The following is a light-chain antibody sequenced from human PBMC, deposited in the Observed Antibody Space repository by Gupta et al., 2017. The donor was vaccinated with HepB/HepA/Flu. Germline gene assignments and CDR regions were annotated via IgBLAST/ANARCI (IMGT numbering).Light chain of an antibody. CDR3: CSYAGSSTLV. J-gene: IGLJ2*01. Sequence: QSALNQPASVSGSPGRSITISCTGTSSDVGSYNLVSWYQQHPVKTPKLMIYEVSKRPSGVSNRFSVSKSGNTASLTISGRQAEDEAEYYCCSYAGSSTLVFGGGTKLTVL. CDR2: EVS. CDR1: SSDVGSYNL. V-gene: IGLV2-23*02.